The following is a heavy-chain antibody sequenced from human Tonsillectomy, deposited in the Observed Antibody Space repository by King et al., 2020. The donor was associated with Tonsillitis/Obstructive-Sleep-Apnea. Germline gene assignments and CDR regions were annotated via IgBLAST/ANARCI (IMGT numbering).Heavy chain of an antibody. J-gene: IGHJ4*02. CDR1: GFTFSSYA. D-gene: IGHD3-10*01. V-gene: IGHV3-23*04. CDR2: ISGSGVST. Sequence: VQLVESGGGLVQPGGSLRLSCAASGFTFSSYAMSWVRQGPGTGLGGVSAISGSGVSTYYAESAKGRFTISRDNSKNTLYLQMNSLRAEDTAVYYCAKNEVHYYGSGSYYNLDYWGQGTLVTVSS. CDR3: AKNEVHYYGSGSYYNLDY.